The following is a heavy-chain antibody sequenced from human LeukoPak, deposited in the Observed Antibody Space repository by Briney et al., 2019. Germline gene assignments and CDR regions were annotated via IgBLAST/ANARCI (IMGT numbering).Heavy chain of an antibody. Sequence: GGSLRLSCAASGFTFSSYAMSWVRQAPGKGLEWVSAISGSGGSTYYADSVKGRFTISRDNSKNTLYLQLDRLTVDDTAVYYCGYGSGSFFPRYYFDYWGQGALVAVSS. CDR3: GYGSGSFFPRYYFDY. CDR2: ISGSGGST. CDR1: GFTFSSYA. V-gene: IGHV3-23*01. J-gene: IGHJ4*02. D-gene: IGHD3-10*01.